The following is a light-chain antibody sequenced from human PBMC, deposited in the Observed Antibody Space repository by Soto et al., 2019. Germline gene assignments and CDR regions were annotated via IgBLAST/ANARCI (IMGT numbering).Light chain of an antibody. CDR1: ISDIGTYDY. J-gene: IGLJ1*01. V-gene: IGLV2-8*01. Sequence: QSVLTQPPSSSGSLGQSVTISCTGTISDIGTYDYVSWYQQHPGRAPKLIIFEVSKRPSGVPDRFSGSKSGNTASLIVSGLQPDDEAEYHCTSYTGDDFTFIFGTGTKVTVL. CDR2: EVS. CDR3: TSYTGDDFTFI.